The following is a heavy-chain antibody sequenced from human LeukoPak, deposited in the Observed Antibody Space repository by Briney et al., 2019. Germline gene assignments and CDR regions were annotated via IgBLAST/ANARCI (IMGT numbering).Heavy chain of an antibody. CDR3: ARDRQWELPQTHYYYYIDV. D-gene: IGHD1-26*01. CDR1: GFTFSSYS. V-gene: IGHV3-48*02. J-gene: IGHJ6*03. CDR2: ISRSSSTI. Sequence: PGGSLRLSCAASGFTFSSYSMNWVRQAPGKGLEWVSYISRSSSTIYYADSVKGRFTISRDNAKNSLYLQMNSLRDEDTAVYYCARDRQWELPQTHYYYYIDVWGKGTTVTVSS.